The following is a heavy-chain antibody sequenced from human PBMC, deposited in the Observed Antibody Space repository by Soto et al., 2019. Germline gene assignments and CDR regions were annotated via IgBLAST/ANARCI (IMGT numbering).Heavy chain of an antibody. V-gene: IGHV1-18*04. D-gene: IGHD5-18*01. CDR3: ARGNSYGSFWYFDL. CDR1: GFNFPTYG. Sequence: QLPLVQSGAEVKKPGASVRVSCKASGFNFPTYGITWVRQAPGQGLEWMGWITASNGNTHYAQNLQGRVTMTTETSTNTAYMELWRLSSDDTAVYYCARGNSYGSFWYFDLWGRGTLVTVSS. J-gene: IGHJ2*01. CDR2: ITASNGNT.